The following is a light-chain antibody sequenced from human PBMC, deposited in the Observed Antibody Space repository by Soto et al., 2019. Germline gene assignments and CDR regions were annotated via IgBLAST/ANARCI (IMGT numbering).Light chain of an antibody. J-gene: IGLJ1*01. Sequence: QSVLTQPASVSGSPGQSITISCTGTSSDVGGYNYVSWYQQHPGKAPKLMIYEVSNRPSGVSNRFSGSKSGNTASLTISGLQAEDEADYYCSSYTSSSTYVFGPGTKVPV. CDR3: SSYTSSSTYV. CDR1: SSDVGGYNY. CDR2: EVS. V-gene: IGLV2-14*01.